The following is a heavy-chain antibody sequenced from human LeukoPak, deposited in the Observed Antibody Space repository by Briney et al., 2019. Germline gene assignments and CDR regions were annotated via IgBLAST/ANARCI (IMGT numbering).Heavy chain of an antibody. CDR1: GYTLTGYY. Sequence: GASVKVSCKASGYTLTGYYMHWVRQAPGQGLEWMGWINPNSGGTNYAQKFQGRVTMTRDTSISTAYMELSRLRSDDTAVYYCARGRYFDWLLLWYWGQGTLVTVSS. CDR3: ARGRYFDWLLLWY. J-gene: IGHJ4*02. V-gene: IGHV1-2*02. D-gene: IGHD3-9*01. CDR2: INPNSGGT.